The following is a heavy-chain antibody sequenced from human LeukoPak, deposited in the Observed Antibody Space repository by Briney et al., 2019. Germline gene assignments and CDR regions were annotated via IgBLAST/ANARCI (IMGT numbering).Heavy chain of an antibody. CDR3: ARDIGDCSSGRCYSDYIDY. V-gene: IGHV3-33*08. D-gene: IGHD2-15*01. CDR1: GFTFSSYA. Sequence: GGSLRLSCAASGFTFSSYAMHWVRQAPGKGLEWVAVVWYGGTSYADSVKGRFTISRDNSKNTLYLQMNSLRAEDTAVYYCARDIGDCSSGRCYSDYIDYWGQGTLVTVSS. J-gene: IGHJ4*02. CDR2: VWYGGTS.